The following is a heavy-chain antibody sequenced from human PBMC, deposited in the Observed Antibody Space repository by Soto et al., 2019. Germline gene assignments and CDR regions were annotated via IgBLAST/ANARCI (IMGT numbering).Heavy chain of an antibody. CDR3: ARRARITGTLPDY. J-gene: IGHJ4*02. CDR1: GFTFSNYW. CDR2: INSDGSST. V-gene: IGHV3-74*01. Sequence: GGSLRLSCVASGFTFSNYWIHWVRQAPGKGLVWVSRINSDGSSTSYADSVKGRFTISRDNAKNTLYLQMNSLRAEDTAVYYCARRARITGTLPDYWGQGTLVTVSS. D-gene: IGHD1-20*01.